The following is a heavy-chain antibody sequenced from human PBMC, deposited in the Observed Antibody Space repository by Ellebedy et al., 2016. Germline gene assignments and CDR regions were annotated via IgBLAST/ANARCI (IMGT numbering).Heavy chain of an antibody. CDR1: GYTSTGYY. D-gene: IGHD3-3*01. J-gene: IGHJ6*03. CDR3: ATSPAGPFWSGHPSDYMDV. V-gene: IGHV1-2*02. CDR2: INPSSGGT. Sequence: ASVKVSXXASGYTSTGYYMHWVRQAPGHGLEWMGWINPSSGGTKYAQKFQGGVTMTRDTSITTAYMELISLTSDDTAVYYCATSPAGPFWSGHPSDYMDVWGKGTTVTVSS.